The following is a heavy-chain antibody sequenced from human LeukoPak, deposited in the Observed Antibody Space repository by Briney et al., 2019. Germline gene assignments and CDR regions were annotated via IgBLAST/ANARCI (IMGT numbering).Heavy chain of an antibody. Sequence: PGGTLRLSCAASGFTFSSYSMNWVRQAPGKGLEWVSYISSSSSTIYYADSVKGRFTISRDNAKNSLYLQMNSLRAEDTVVYYCASNTVTLPSSLDYWGQGTLVTVSS. CDR1: GFTFSSYS. CDR3: ASNTVTLPSSLDY. CDR2: ISSSSSTI. V-gene: IGHV3-48*01. D-gene: IGHD4-17*01. J-gene: IGHJ4*02.